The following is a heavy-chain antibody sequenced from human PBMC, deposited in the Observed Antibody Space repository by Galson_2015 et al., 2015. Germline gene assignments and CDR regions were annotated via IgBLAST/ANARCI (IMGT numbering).Heavy chain of an antibody. CDR3: AREGDCSSTSCSGYGMDV. CDR2: IIPIFGTA. V-gene: IGHV1-69*01. Sequence: SCKASGGTFSSYAISWVRQAPGQGLEWMGGIIPIFGTANYAQKFQGRVTITADESTSTAYMELSSLRSEDTAVYYCAREGDCSSTSCSGYGMDVWGQGTTVTVSS. J-gene: IGHJ6*02. D-gene: IGHD2-2*01. CDR1: GGTFSSYA.